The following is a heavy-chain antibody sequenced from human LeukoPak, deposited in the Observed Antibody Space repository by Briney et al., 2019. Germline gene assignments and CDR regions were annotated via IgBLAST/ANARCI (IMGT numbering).Heavy chain of an antibody. CDR1: GFTFSSYG. CDR2: IRYDGSNK. CDR3: ARGDFRWEMATTIAFDI. J-gene: IGHJ3*02. V-gene: IGHV3-30*02. D-gene: IGHD5-24*01. Sequence: GSLRLSCAASGFTFSSYGMHWVRQAPGKGLEWVAFIRYDGSNKYYADSVKGRFTISRDNSKNTLFLQMNSLRAEDTAVYYCARGDFRWEMATTIAFDIWGQGTMVTVSS.